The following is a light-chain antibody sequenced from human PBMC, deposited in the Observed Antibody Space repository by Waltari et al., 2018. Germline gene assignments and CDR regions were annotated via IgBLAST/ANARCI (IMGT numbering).Light chain of an antibody. V-gene: IGLV1-36*01. CDR3: AAWDDSLNGRV. J-gene: IGLJ3*02. Sequence: QSVLTQPPPVSAAPRQMVTISCSGSISNIGNNAVNGYQQLPGKAPKLLIYYDDLLPSGVSDRFSGSKSGTSASLAISGLQFEDEAEYYCAAWDDSLNGRVFGGGTKLTVL. CDR1: ISNIGNNA. CDR2: YDD.